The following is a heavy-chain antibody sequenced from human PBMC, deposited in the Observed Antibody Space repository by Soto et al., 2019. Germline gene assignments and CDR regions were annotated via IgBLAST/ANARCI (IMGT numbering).Heavy chain of an antibody. D-gene: IGHD2-21*01. CDR1: GYTFTLYG. V-gene: IGHV1-18*04. J-gene: IGHJ4*02. CDR2: ISTYNGNT. Sequence: QVQLVQSGSEVNKPGASVKVSCKTSGYTFTLYGISWVRQAPGQGLEWMGWISTYNGNTKYAQKLQGRVTMTTDTSPSTAYMELRSLKSDDTAVYYCARMIASSLDYWGQGTLVTVSS. CDR3: ARMIASSLDY.